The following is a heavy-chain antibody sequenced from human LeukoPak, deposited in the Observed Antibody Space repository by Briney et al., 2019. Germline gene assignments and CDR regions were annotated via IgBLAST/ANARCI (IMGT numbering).Heavy chain of an antibody. CDR1: GGSISSSSYY. CDR2: IYYSGST. D-gene: IGHD3-3*01. J-gene: IGHJ4*02. Sequence: SETLSLTCTVSGGSISSSSYYWGWIRQPPGKGLEWIGSIYYSGSTYYNPSLKSRVTISVDTSKNQFSLKLSSVTAADTAVYYCAITYYDFWSGPPHWGQGTLVTVSS. V-gene: IGHV4-39*01. CDR3: AITYYDFWSGPPH.